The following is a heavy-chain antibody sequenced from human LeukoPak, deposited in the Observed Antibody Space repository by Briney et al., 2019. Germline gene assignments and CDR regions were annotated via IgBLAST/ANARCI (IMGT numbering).Heavy chain of an antibody. CDR1: GGSISSYY. J-gene: IGHJ4*02. Sequence: SETLSLTCTVSGGSISSYYWSWIRQPPGKGLEWIGYIYYSGSTNYNPSLKSRVTISVDTSKNQLSLKLSSVTAADTAVYYCARASSWYSFFDYWGQGTLVTVSS. D-gene: IGHD6-13*01. V-gene: IGHV4-59*08. CDR3: ARASSWYSFFDY. CDR2: IYYSGST.